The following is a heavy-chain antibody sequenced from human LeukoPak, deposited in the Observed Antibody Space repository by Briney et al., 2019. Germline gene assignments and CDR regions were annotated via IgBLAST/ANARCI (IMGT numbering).Heavy chain of an antibody. CDR1: GYTFTSYG. V-gene: IGHV1-69*13. J-gene: IGHJ4*02. CDR3: ATRYSSGWLPFDY. D-gene: IGHD6-19*01. CDR2: IIPIFGTA. Sequence: ASVKVSCKASGYTFTSYGISWVRQAPGQGLEWMGGIIPIFGTANYAQKFQGRVTITADESTSTAYMELSSLRSEDTAVYYCATRYSSGWLPFDYWGQGTLVTVSS.